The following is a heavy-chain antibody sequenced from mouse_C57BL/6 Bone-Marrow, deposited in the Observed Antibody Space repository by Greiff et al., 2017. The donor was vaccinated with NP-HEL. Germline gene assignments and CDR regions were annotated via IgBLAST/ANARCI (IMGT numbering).Heavy chain of an antibody. Sequence: EVQLQQSGAELVRPGASVKLSCTASGFNIKDDYMHWVKQRPEQGLEWIGWIDPENGDTEYASKFQGKATITEDTSSNTAYLQLSSLTSEDTAVYYGTSYYYGSFDYWGQGTTLTVSS. CDR3: TSYYYGSFDY. D-gene: IGHD1-1*01. CDR2: IDPENGDT. V-gene: IGHV14-4*01. CDR1: GFNIKDDY. J-gene: IGHJ2*01.